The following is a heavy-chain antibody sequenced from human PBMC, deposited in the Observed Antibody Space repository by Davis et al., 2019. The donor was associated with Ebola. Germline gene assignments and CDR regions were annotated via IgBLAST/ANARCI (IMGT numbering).Heavy chain of an antibody. CDR3: ASIAVAGKGIDY. Sequence: ASVKVSCKASEGTFSNCAISWVRQAPGQGLEWMGIINPSGGSTSYAQKFQGRVTMTRDTSTSTVYMELSSLRSEDTAVYYCASIAVAGKGIDYWGQGTLVTVSS. CDR1: EGTFSNCA. CDR2: INPSGGST. J-gene: IGHJ4*02. D-gene: IGHD6-19*01. V-gene: IGHV1-46*01.